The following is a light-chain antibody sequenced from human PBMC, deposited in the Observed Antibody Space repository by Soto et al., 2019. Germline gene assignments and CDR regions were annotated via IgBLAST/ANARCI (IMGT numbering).Light chain of an antibody. CDR3: QQYGSSLRT. Sequence: EIVLTQSPGTLSLSRGERATLSCRASQSVSSSYLAWYQQKPGQAPRLLIYGASSRATGIPDRFSGSGSGTDFTLTISRLEPEDFAVYYCQQYGSSLRTFGQGT. CDR2: GAS. CDR1: QSVSSSY. V-gene: IGKV3-20*01. J-gene: IGKJ1*01.